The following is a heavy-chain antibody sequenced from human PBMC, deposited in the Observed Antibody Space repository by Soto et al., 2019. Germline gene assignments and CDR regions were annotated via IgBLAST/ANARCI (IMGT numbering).Heavy chain of an antibody. CDR3: AKGGGSARDFDY. CDR1: VFTVGNYG. Sequence: GGSLRLSCTGSVFTVGNYGMHWVRQAPGKGLEWVASTSYDGNNKYYADSLKGRFTISRDNSKKMVYLQMTSLGPEDTAVYYCAKGGGSARDFDYWGQGALVTVSS. CDR2: TSYDGNNK. V-gene: IGHV3-30*18. D-gene: IGHD1-26*01. J-gene: IGHJ4*02.